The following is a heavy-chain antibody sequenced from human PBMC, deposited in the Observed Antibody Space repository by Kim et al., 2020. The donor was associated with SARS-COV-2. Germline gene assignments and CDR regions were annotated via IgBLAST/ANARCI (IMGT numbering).Heavy chain of an antibody. D-gene: IGHD2-15*01. V-gene: IGHV1-69*13. CDR3: ARGVYCSGGSCYNWFDP. Sequence: SVKVSCKASGGTFSSYAISWVRQAPGQGLEWMGGIIPIFGTANYAQKFQGRVTITADESTSTAYMELSSLRSEDTAVYYCARGVYCSGGSCYNWFDPWGQGTLVTVSS. CDR1: GGTFSSYA. J-gene: IGHJ5*02. CDR2: IIPIFGTA.